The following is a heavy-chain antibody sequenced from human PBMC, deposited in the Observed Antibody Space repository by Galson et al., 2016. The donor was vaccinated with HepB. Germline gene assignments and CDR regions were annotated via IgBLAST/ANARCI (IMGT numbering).Heavy chain of an antibody. V-gene: IGHV3-15*01. CDR1: GFTFSHAW. CDR2: IKNRAEGGTT. Sequence: SLRLSCAASGFTFSHAWMSWVRQAPGKGLEWVGHIKNRAEGGTTDYAAPVKGRFYISRDDSEDTLYLQLNSLKTEDPAMYYCTTDLPAIGGQGFDFWGQGILVTVSS. J-gene: IGHJ4*02. D-gene: IGHD2-15*01. CDR3: TTDLPAIGGQGFDF.